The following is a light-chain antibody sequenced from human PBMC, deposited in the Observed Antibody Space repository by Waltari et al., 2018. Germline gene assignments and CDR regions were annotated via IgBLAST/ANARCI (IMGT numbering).Light chain of an antibody. V-gene: IGKV3-15*01. J-gene: IGKJ1*01. CDR2: GAS. CDR1: QSISIN. Sequence: EIVMTQSPATLSVSPGERATPSCRASQSISINLAWYQHKPGQAPRLLIYGASTRATGIPSRFSGSGSGTEFTLTISSLQSEDFAVYYCQHYSNWPPWTFGQGTKVEMK. CDR3: QHYSNWPPWT.